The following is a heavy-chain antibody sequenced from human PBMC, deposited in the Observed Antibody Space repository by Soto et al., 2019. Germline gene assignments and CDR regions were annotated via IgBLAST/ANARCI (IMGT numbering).Heavy chain of an antibody. CDR2: INHSGST. Sequence: QVQLQQWGAGLLKPSETLSLTCAVYGGSFSDYYWSWIRQPPGKGLEWIGEINHSGSTNYNPSLKSRVIISVDTSQNQFSLNLSSVTAADTAVYYCARGRGAAAGTLYFQHWGQGILVTVSS. D-gene: IGHD6-13*01. V-gene: IGHV4-34*01. CDR3: ARGRGAAAGTLYFQH. CDR1: GGSFSDYY. J-gene: IGHJ1*01.